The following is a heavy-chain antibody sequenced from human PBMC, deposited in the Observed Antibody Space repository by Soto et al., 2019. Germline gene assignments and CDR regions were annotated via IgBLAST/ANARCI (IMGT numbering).Heavy chain of an antibody. J-gene: IGHJ4*02. V-gene: IGHV1-69*13. CDR3: ARLWDGYNYRPQDY. D-gene: IGHD5-12*01. CDR2: IIPIFGTA. Sequence: GASVKVSCKASGGTFSSYAISWVRQAPGQGLEWMGGIIPIFGTANYAQKFQGRVTITADESTSTAYMELSSLRSEDTAVYYCARLWDGYNYRPQDYWGQGTLVTVSS. CDR1: GGTFSSYA.